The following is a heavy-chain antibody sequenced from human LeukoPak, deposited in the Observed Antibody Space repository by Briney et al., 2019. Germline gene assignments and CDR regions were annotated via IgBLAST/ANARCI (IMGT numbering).Heavy chain of an antibody. D-gene: IGHD3-3*01. CDR3: AKAADDFWSGNSGGLYYYYGMDV. Sequence: GRSLRLTCPASGFTFSTYGMHWVRQAPGKGLGWVAVISYDGSNKYYADSVKGRFTISRDNSKNTLYLQMNNLRGDDTAVYYCAKAADDFWSGNSGGLYYYYGMDVWGQGTTVTVSS. CDR2: ISYDGSNK. J-gene: IGHJ6*02. CDR1: GFTFSTYG. V-gene: IGHV3-30*18.